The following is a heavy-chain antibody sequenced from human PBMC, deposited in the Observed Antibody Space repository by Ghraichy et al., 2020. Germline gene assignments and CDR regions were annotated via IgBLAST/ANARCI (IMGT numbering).Heavy chain of an antibody. V-gene: IGHV3-30*18. CDR3: AKERDTSGYYSFRGDYYGMDV. Sequence: GGSLRLSCAASVFTFSRFGMHWVRQAPGKGLEWVAVTSYDGSNKFYGGSVQGRFTISRDNSKNTLYLQMNYLRPEDTAVYYCAKERDTSGYYSFRGDYYGMDVWGQGTTVTVSS. D-gene: IGHD3-22*01. CDR2: TSYDGSNK. CDR1: VFTFSRFG. J-gene: IGHJ6*02.